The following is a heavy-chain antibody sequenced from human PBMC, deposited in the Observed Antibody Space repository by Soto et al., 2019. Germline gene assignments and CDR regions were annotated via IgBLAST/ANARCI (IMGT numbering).Heavy chain of an antibody. CDR2: IFFSGNT. Sequence: PSETLSLTCTVSGGSILNGGHYWTWIRQPPGRGLEWIGKIFFSGNTHYNTALKSRLSFSVDRAKNQYSLNLTSVTAEDTAVYYCALRKTGSYFDYWGQGTLVTVSS. CDR3: ALRKTGSYFDY. CDR1: GGSILNGGHY. D-gene: IGHD1-26*01. V-gene: IGHV4-31*03. J-gene: IGHJ4*02.